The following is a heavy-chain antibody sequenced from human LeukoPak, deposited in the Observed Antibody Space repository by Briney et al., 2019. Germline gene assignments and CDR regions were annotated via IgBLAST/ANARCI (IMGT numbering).Heavy chain of an antibody. CDR1: GGSISSSSYY. CDR3: ATLPYSGYPQ. V-gene: IGHV4-39*01. D-gene: IGHD5-12*01. Sequence: SETLSLTCTVSGGSISSSSYYWGWIRQPPGKGLEWIGSIYYSGSTYYSPSLKSRVTISVDTSKNQFSLKLSSVTAADTAVYYCATLPYSGYPQWGQGTLVTVSS. J-gene: IGHJ4*02. CDR2: IYYSGST.